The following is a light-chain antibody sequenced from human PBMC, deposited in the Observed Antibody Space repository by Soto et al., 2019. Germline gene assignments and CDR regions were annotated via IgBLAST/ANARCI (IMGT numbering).Light chain of an antibody. CDR1: QSVLYSSNNKNY. V-gene: IGKV4-1*01. CDR2: WAS. J-gene: IGKJ1*01. Sequence: DIVMTQSPDSLAVSLGERATINCKSSQSVLYSSNNKNYLAWYQQKPGQPPKLLIYWASTRESGVPDRFSGRGSGTDFALTISNLQAEDVAVYYCQQYYSSPPTFGQGTKVEIK. CDR3: QQYYSSPPT.